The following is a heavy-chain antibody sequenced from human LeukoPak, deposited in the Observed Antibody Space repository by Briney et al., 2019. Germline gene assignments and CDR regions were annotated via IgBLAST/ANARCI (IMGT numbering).Heavy chain of an antibody. CDR3: ARDLMIVGATNGIAFGI. V-gene: IGHV1-69*13. D-gene: IGHD1-26*01. CDR1: GGTFSSYA. J-gene: IGHJ3*02. CDR2: IIPIFGTA. Sequence: ASVKVSCKASGGTFSSYAISWVRQAPGQGLEWMGGIIPIFGTANYAQKFQGGVTITADESTSTAYMELSSLRSEDTAVYYCARDLMIVGATNGIAFGIWGQGTMVTVSS.